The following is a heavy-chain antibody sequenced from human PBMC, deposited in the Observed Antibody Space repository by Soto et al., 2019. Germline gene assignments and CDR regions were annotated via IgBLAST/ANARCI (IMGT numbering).Heavy chain of an antibody. CDR2: IYYSGST. Sequence: PSETLSLTCTVSGGSISSYYWSWIRQPPGKGLEWIGYIYYSGSTNYNPSLKSRVTISVDTSKNQFSLKLSSVTAADTAVYYCARADVTGDYYYYYGMDVWGQGTTVTVSS. J-gene: IGHJ6*02. D-gene: IGHD7-27*01. V-gene: IGHV4-59*01. CDR3: ARADVTGDYYYYYGMDV. CDR1: GGSISSYY.